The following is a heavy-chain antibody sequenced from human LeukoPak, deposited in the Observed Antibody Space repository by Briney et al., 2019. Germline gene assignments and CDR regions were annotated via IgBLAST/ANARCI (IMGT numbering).Heavy chain of an antibody. CDR1: GYTFTSYD. CDR3: ARGYYDYVWGSYRPSRKFDY. Sequence: GASVKVSCKASGYTFTSYDINWVRQATGQGLEWMGWMNPNSGNTGYAQKFQSRVTMTRNTSMSTAYMELSSLRSEDTAVYYCARGYYDYVWGSYRPSRKFDYWGQGTLVTVSS. V-gene: IGHV1-8*01. J-gene: IGHJ4*02. CDR2: MNPNSGNT. D-gene: IGHD3-16*02.